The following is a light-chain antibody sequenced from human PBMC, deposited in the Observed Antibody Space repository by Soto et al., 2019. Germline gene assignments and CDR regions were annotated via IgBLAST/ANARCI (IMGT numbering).Light chain of an antibody. J-gene: IGLJ3*02. CDR3: TSYTTGRIGV. V-gene: IGLV2-14*01. Sequence: QSALTQPASVYGSPGQSIPISCTGSSGDVGHYNYVSWYQQHPGKAPKLIIYEVTNRPSGVSNRFSGSKSGNTASLIISGLQAEDEADYYCTSYTTGRIGVFGGGTKLTVL. CDR1: SGDVGHYNY. CDR2: EVT.